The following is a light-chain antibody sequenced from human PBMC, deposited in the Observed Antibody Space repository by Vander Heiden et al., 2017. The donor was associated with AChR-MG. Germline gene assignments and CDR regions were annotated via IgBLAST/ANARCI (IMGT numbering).Light chain of an antibody. CDR1: QSVSSN. Sequence: EIVMTQSPATLSVSPGERATLPCRASQSVSSNVAWYQQKPGQAPRLLIYGASTRAAGIPTRFGGSGSGAEFTLTISSLQAEDVAVYYCQQYNNWLRTFGQGTKVEIK. CDR2: GAS. CDR3: QQYNNWLRT. J-gene: IGKJ1*01. V-gene: IGKV3-15*01.